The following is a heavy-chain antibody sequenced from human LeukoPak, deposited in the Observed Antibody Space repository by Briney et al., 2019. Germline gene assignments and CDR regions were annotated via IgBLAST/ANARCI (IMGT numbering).Heavy chain of an antibody. CDR2: IYYSGTT. J-gene: IGHJ4*02. CDR1: GGSLGTFS. Sequence: PSGTLSLTCTVSGGSLGTFSWNWIRQPPGKGMEGIGYIYYSGTTNYNPSLKSRVTISVDTSKNQFSLKLSSVTAADTAVHYCARGVYIAAAQYGYWGQGTLVTVSS. D-gene: IGHD6-13*01. CDR3: ARGVYIAAAQYGY. V-gene: IGHV4-59*01.